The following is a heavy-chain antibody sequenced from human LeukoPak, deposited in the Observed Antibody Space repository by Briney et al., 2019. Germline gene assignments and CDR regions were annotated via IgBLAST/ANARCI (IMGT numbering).Heavy chain of an antibody. V-gene: IGHV3-23*01. J-gene: IGHJ4*02. CDR2: ISGSGGST. Sequence: GGSLRLSCAASGFTFSSYSMNWVRQAPGKGLEWVSAISGSGGSTYYADSVKGRFTITRDNSKNTLYLQMNSLRAEDTAVYYCAKGYYDYVWGSYYFDYWGQGTLVTVSS. CDR1: GFTFSSYS. CDR3: AKGYYDYVWGSYYFDY. D-gene: IGHD3-16*01.